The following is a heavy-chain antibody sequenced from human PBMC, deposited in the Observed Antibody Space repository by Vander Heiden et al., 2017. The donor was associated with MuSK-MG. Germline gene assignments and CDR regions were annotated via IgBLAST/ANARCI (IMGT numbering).Heavy chain of an antibody. V-gene: IGHV3-7*01. Sequence: EMLLVESGGGLVQPGGSLRLSCGTSGFSFTAYWMTWVRQAPGKGLEWVANINQDGKEKVYVDSVKGRFTISRDNAKNSLFLQMNSLTAEDTAVYYCATERGAARWGQGTLVIVYS. D-gene: IGHD2-15*01. CDR1: GFSFTAYW. CDR3: ATERGAAR. J-gene: IGHJ4*02. CDR2: INQDGKEK.